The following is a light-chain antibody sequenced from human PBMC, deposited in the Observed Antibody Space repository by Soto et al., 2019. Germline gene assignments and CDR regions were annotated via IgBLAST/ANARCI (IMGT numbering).Light chain of an antibody. CDR2: EVS. CDR3: SSYTSSSTLLYV. Sequence: QSALTQPASVSGYPGQSITISCTGTSSDVGGYNYVSWYQQHPGKAPKLMIYEVSNRPSGVSNRSSGSKSGNTASLTFSGLQADDDADYYCSSYTSSSTLLYVFGTGTKLTVL. CDR1: SSDVGGYNY. J-gene: IGLJ1*01. V-gene: IGLV2-14*01.